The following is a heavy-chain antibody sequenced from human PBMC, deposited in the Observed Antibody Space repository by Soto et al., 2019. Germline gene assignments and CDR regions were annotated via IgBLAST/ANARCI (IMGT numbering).Heavy chain of an antibody. CDR1: GFKFRNYA. J-gene: IGHJ5*02. Sequence: QVQLVESGGGVVQPGKSLRLSCAASGFKFRNYAIHWVRQAPGKGLEWLAVIWFDGSKKYYADSVKGRFTISRDNSKNTVYLDMNSLTADDSVVFYCARAHTMMILDRFDPWGHGTLVTVSS. D-gene: IGHD3-22*01. CDR2: IWFDGSKK. V-gene: IGHV3-33*01. CDR3: ARAHTMMILDRFDP.